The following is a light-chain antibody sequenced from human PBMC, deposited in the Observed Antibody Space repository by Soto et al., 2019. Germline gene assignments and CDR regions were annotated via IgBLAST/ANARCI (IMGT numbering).Light chain of an antibody. Sequence: EIVMTQSPATLSVSPGETATLSCRASQSVSTKLAWYQQKPGQAPRLLINGASTRATGGPARFSGWGSGTEFTLTISSLQSEDVAVYYCQQYHNLPPITFGQRTRLEIK. CDR3: QQYHNLPPIT. J-gene: IGKJ5*01. CDR1: QSVSTK. V-gene: IGKV3-15*01. CDR2: GAS.